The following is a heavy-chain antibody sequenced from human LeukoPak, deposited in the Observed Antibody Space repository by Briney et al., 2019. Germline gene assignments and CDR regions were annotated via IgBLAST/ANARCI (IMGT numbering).Heavy chain of an antibody. CDR1: GGTFSSYA. CDR2: IIPIFGTA. CDR3: AAVLDTAMVNFDY. V-gene: IGHV1-69*13. J-gene: IGHJ4*02. Sequence: SVKVSCKASGGTFSSYAISWVRQAPGQGLERMGGIIPIFGTANYAQKFQGRVTITADESTSTAYMELSSLRSEDTAVYYCAAVLDTAMVNFDYWGQGTLVTVSS. D-gene: IGHD5-18*01.